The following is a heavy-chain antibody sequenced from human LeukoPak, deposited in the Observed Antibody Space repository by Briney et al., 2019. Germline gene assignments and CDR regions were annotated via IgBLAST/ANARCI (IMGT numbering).Heavy chain of an antibody. D-gene: IGHD3-3*01. CDR3: ARALVRRPYDFWN. Sequence: PSETLSLTCTVSGGSISSYYWSWIRQPPGKGLEWIGYIYYSGSTNYNPSLKSRVTISVDTSKNQFSLKLSSVTAADTVVYYCARALVRRPYDFWNWGQGTLVTVSS. J-gene: IGHJ4*02. CDR2: IYYSGST. CDR1: GGSISSYY. V-gene: IGHV4-59*01.